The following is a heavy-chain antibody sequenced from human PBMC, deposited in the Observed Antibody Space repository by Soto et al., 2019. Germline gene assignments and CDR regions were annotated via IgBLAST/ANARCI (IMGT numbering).Heavy chain of an antibody. V-gene: IGHV3-30*03. CDR2: ISYDGSNK. CDR1: GFTFSHYG. Sequence: QVQLVESGGGVAQPGRSLRLSCAASGFTFSHYGIHWVRQAPGKGLEWLAVISYDGSNKHYADSVKGRFTVSRDNSKNPLFLKMTSLRAEDTAVYFCARYSGKYQGPIDYWGQGTLVTVSS. CDR3: ARYSGKYQGPIDY. D-gene: IGHD1-26*01. J-gene: IGHJ4*02.